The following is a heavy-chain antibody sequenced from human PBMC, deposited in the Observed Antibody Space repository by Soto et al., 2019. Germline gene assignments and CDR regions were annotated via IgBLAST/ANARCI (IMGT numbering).Heavy chain of an antibody. CDR2: ISYDGSNK. V-gene: IGHV3-30*18. J-gene: IGHJ6*02. CDR3: AKDGLVGATTDYYYGMDV. Sequence: SLRLSCAASGFTFSSYGMHWVRQAPGKGLEWVAVISYDGSNKYYADSVKGRFTISRDNSKNTLYLQMNSLRAEDTAVYYCAKDGLVGATTDYYYGMDVWGQGTTVTVSS. D-gene: IGHD1-26*01. CDR1: GFTFSSYG.